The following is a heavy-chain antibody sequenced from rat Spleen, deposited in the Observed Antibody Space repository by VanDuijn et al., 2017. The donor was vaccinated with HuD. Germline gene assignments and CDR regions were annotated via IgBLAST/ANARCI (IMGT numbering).Heavy chain of an antibody. J-gene: IGHJ2*01. CDR3: ARHGRGKTTYYYVMDA. CDR1: GFTFSDYA. Sequence: EVQLVESGGGLVQPGRSMKLSCAASGFTFSDYAMAWVRQAPKKGLGWVAAIIYDGTNTYSRDSVGARFTISRDNSKSTLYLQVDSLKSEETATYYCARHGRGKTTYYYVMDAWGQGVMVTVSS. V-gene: IGHV5-7*01. D-gene: IGHD1-12*01. CDR2: IIYDGTNT.